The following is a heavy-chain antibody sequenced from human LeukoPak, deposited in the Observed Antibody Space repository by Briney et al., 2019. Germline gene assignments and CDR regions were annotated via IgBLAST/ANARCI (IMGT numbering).Heavy chain of an antibody. D-gene: IGHD3-22*01. V-gene: IGHV4-30-4*08. CDR2: IYYSGST. CDR1: GGSISSYY. CDR3: ARGAVYYYDSSGYYYGGYYFDY. Sequence: PSETLSLTCTVSGGSISSYYWSWIRQPPGKGLEWIGYIYYSGSTYYNPSLKSRVTISVDTSKNQFSLKLSSVTAADTAVYYCARGAVYYYDSSGYYYGGYYFDYWGQGTLVTVSS. J-gene: IGHJ4*02.